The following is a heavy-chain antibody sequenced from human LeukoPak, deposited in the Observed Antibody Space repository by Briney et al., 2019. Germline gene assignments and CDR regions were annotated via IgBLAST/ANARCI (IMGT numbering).Heavy chain of an antibody. J-gene: IGHJ4*02. D-gene: IGHD3-10*01. CDR3: ARPRYVSGSLDS. V-gene: IGHV4-59*12. Sequence: SETLSLTCTVSGDSINSYYWSWIRQPPGKGLEWIGYIFYSGSTNYNPSLKSRVTISVDTSKNQFSLKLRSVTAADTAVYYCARPRYVSGSLDSWGQGTLVTVSS. CDR1: GDSINSYY. CDR2: IFYSGST.